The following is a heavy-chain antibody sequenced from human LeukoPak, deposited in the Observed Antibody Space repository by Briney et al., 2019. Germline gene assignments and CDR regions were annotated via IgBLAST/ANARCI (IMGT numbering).Heavy chain of an antibody. CDR1: GYTFTNYT. CDR2: INAGNGNT. CDR3: ARDGRSGPAWYYYCMDV. D-gene: IGHD6-19*01. Sequence: ASVKVSCKASGYTFTNYTMHWVRQAPGQRLEWMGWINAGNGNTKYSQKFQGRVTITRDTSASTAYMELSSLRSEDTAVYYCARDGRSGPAWYYYCMDVWGKGTTVTVSP. J-gene: IGHJ6*04. V-gene: IGHV1-3*01.